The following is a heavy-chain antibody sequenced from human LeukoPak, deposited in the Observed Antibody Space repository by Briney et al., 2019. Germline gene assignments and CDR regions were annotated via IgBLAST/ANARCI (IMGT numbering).Heavy chain of an antibody. CDR1: GFTFSSYS. D-gene: IGHD5-12*01. CDR3: ASAYSGYDNEFDY. V-gene: IGHV3-21*01. CDR2: ISSSSSYI. Sequence: PGGSLRLSCAASGFTFSSYSMNWVRQAPGKGLEWVSSISSSSSYIYYADSVKGRFTISRDNAKNSLYLQMNSLRAEDTAVYYCASAYSGYDNEFDYWGQGTLVTVSS. J-gene: IGHJ4*02.